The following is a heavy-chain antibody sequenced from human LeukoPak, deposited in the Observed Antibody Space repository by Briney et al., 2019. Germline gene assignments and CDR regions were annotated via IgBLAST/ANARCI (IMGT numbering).Heavy chain of an antibody. J-gene: IGHJ3*02. Sequence: SETLSLTCTVSGYSISSGYYWGWIRQPPGKGLEWIGSIYHSGSTYYNPSLKSRVTISVDTSKNQFSLKLSSVTAADTAVYYCASSNGAKHAFEIWGQRKIVTVSS. CDR2: IYHSGST. V-gene: IGHV4-38-2*02. CDR1: GYSISSGYY. CDR3: ASSNGAKHAFEI. D-gene: IGHD1-26*01.